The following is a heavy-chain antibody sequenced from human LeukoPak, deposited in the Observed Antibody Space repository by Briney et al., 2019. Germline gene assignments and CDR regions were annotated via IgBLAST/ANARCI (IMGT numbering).Heavy chain of an antibody. Sequence: GGSLRLSCAASGFTFSSYGMHWVRQAPGKGLKWVAFIRYDGSNKYYADSVKGRFTISRDNSKNTLYLQMNSLRAEDTAVYYCAKGVGYYGSGSYYTIVYYYYYMDVWGKGTTVTISS. V-gene: IGHV3-30*02. CDR1: GFTFSSYG. CDR2: IRYDGSNK. CDR3: AKGVGYYGSGSYYTIVYYYYYMDV. D-gene: IGHD3-10*01. J-gene: IGHJ6*03.